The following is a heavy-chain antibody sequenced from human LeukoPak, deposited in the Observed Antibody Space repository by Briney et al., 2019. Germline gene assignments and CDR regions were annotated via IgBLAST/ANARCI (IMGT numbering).Heavy chain of an antibody. CDR3: ARQAAANSIDY. D-gene: IGHD2-2*01. J-gene: IGHJ4*02. V-gene: IGHV4-59*08. Sequence: SETLSLTCTVSGGSISTYYWSWIRQPPGKGLEWIGYTYYSGSTNYNPSLKSRVTISVDTSRNQFSLRLSSATAADTAVYYCARQAAANSIDYWGQETLVTVSS. CDR2: TYYSGST. CDR1: GGSISTYY.